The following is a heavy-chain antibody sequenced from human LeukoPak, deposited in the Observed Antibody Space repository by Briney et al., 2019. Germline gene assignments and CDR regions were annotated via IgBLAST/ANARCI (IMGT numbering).Heavy chain of an antibody. J-gene: IGHJ4*02. Sequence: PSETLSLTCTVSGGSISSYYWIWIRQPPGKGLEWIGDIYYSGRTNYNPSLKSRVTTSLDTSKNQISLKLNSVTAADTAVYYCARPQTMGSSSPLGYWGQGTLVTVSS. CDR1: GGSISSYY. D-gene: IGHD2-2*01. V-gene: IGHV4-59*01. CDR2: IYYSGRT. CDR3: ARPQTMGSSSPLGY.